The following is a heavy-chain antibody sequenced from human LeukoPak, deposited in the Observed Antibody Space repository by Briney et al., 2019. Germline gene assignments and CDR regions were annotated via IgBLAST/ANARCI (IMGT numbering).Heavy chain of an antibody. J-gene: IGHJ4*02. CDR1: GYTFTGYY. D-gene: IGHD6-13*01. Sequence: GASVKVSCKASGYTFTGYYMHWVRQAPGHGREWMGWINPNSGGTNYAQKFQGRVTMTRDTSISTAYMELSRLRSDDTAVYYCARTRSSAGTPPDYWGQGTLVTVSS. V-gene: IGHV1-2*02. CDR3: ARTRSSAGTPPDY. CDR2: INPNSGGT.